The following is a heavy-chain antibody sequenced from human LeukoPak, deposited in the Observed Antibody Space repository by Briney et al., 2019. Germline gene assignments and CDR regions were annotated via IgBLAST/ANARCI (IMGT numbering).Heavy chain of an antibody. Sequence: GGSLRLSCAASGFTFSSYAMHWVRQAPGKGLEWVAVISYDGSNKYYADSVKGRFTISRDNAKNSLYLQMNSLRAEDTAVYYCAREPNYDSSGYPFDYWGQGTLVTVSS. CDR3: AREPNYDSSGYPFDY. CDR2: ISYDGSNK. J-gene: IGHJ4*02. D-gene: IGHD3-22*01. V-gene: IGHV3-30-3*01. CDR1: GFTFSSYA.